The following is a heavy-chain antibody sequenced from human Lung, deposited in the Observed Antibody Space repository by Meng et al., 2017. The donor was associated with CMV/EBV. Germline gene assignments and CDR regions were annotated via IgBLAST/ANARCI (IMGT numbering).Heavy chain of an antibody. CDR3: ASHRYSGSYYPPAWFDP. CDR1: GFTFSDYY. V-gene: IGHV3-11*01. CDR2: ISSSGSTI. D-gene: IGHD1-26*01. Sequence: SLKISCAASGFTFSDYYMSWIRQAPGKGLEWVSYISSSGSTIYYADSVKGRFTISRDNAKNSLYLQMNSLRAEDTAVYYCASHRYSGSYYPPAWFDPWGQGTLVTVSS. J-gene: IGHJ5*01.